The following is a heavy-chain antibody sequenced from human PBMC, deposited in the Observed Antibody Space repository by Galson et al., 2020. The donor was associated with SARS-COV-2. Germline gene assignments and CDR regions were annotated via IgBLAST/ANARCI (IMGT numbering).Heavy chain of an antibody. CDR3: ARDRSQYLYDILTGYYYFDY. D-gene: IGHD3-9*01. CDR2: ISSSGSTI. J-gene: IGHJ4*02. CDR1: GFTFSDYY. V-gene: IGHV3-11*04. Sequence: NSGGSLRLSCAASGFTFSDYYMSWIRQAPGKGLEWVSYISSSGSTIYYADSVKGRFTISRDNAKNSLYLQMNSLRAEDTAVYYCARDRSQYLYDILTGYYYFDYWGQGTLVTVSS.